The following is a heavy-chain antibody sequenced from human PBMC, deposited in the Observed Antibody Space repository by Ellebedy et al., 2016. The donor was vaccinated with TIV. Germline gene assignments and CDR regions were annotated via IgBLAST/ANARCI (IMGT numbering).Heavy chain of an antibody. V-gene: IGHV3-33*08. CDR2: IWHDGSTE. CDR3: ARPLGWGGHICYFDAFGV. Sequence: PGGSLRLSCAASGFTFNSYGLHWVRQAPGQGLEWVAVIWHDGSTEYYADSVKVRFRISRDNSKSALYLQMNSLRAEDTAVYYCARPLGWGGHICYFDAFGVWGKGTVVTVSS. J-gene: IGHJ3*01. D-gene: IGHD2-21*02. CDR1: GFTFNSYG.